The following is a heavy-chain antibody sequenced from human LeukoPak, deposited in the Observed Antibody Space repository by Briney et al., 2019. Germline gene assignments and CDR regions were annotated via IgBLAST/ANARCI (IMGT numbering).Heavy chain of an antibody. CDR3: ARDTYYYDSSGMGD. V-gene: IGHV3-30*19. CDR1: GFTFSSYG. Sequence: SGGSLRLSCAASGFTFSSYGMHWVRQAPGKGLEWVAVISYDGSNKYYADSVKGRFTISRDNSKNTLYLQMNSLRAEDTAVYYCARDTYYYDSSGMGDWGQGTLVTVSS. J-gene: IGHJ4*02. D-gene: IGHD3-22*01. CDR2: ISYDGSNK.